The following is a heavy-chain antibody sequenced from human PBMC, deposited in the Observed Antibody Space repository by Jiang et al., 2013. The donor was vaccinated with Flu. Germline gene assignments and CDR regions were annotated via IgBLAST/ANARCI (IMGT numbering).Heavy chain of an antibody. CDR1: GGTFSSYA. J-gene: IGHJ4*02. CDR3: AREGYCGGDCYYYFDY. CDR2: IIPILGIA. V-gene: IGHV1-69*04. Sequence: SGAEVKKPGSSVKVSCKASGGTFSSYAISWVRQAPGQGLEWMGRIIPILGIANYAQKFQGRVTITADKSTSTAYMELSSLRSEDTAVYYCAREGYCGGDCYYYFDYWGQGTLVTVSS. D-gene: IGHD2-21*02.